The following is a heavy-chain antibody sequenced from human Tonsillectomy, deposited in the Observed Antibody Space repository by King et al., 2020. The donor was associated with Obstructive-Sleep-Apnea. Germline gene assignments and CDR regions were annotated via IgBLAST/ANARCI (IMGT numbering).Heavy chain of an antibody. Sequence: VQLQESGPGLVKPSETLSLTCTVSGGSISSYYWSWIRQPPGKGLEWIGYIYYSGSTNYNPSLKSRVTISVDTSKNQFSLKLSSVTAADTAVYYCARYLIVANDYWYFDLWGRGTLVTVSS. J-gene: IGHJ2*01. D-gene: IGHD5-12*01. CDR2: IYYSGST. CDR3: ARYLIVANDYWYFDL. CDR1: GGSISSYY. V-gene: IGHV4-59*08.